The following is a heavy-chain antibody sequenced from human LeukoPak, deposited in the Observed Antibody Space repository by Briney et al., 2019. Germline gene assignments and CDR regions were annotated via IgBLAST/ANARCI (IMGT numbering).Heavy chain of an antibody. D-gene: IGHD2-8*01. V-gene: IGHV6-1*01. J-gene: IGHJ4*02. CDR3: ARSFNGFIDS. CDR1: GDSISSNSAA. Sequence: SQTLSLTCAISGDSISSNSAAWDWVRQSPSRGLEWLGRTYYRSKWYNGYAVSVKSRITINPDTSKNQFSLQLNSVTPEDAAMYYCARSFNGFIDSWGQGTLVTVSS. CDR2: TYYRSKWYN.